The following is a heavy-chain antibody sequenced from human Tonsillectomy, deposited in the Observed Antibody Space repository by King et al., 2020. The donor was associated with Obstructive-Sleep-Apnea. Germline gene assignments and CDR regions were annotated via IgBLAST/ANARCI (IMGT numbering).Heavy chain of an antibody. J-gene: IGHJ4*02. CDR3: ARASGYDPLEIDY. Sequence: QLVQSGGGLVQSGGSLRLSCAASGFTVSSDYMSWVRQAPGKGLEWVSVIYSGGRTYYVDSVKGRFIISRDNSKNTLYLQMNSLRADDTAVYYCARASGYDPLEIDYWGQGTLVTVSS. CDR2: IYSGGRT. CDR1: GFTVSSDY. D-gene: IGHD5-12*01. V-gene: IGHV3-66*01.